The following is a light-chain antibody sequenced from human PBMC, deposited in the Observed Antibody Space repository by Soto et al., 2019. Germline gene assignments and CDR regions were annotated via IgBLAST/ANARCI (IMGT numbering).Light chain of an antibody. CDR2: DVT. CDR3: CSYAGNYTGV. J-gene: IGLJ2*01. Sequence: QSALTQPRSVSGSPGQSVTISCTGSRSDVGSYNFVSWYQQHPNKAPKLTIYDVTKRPSGVPHRFSGSKSGNTASLTISGLQAEDEADYYCCSYAGNYTGVFGGGTKVTVL. V-gene: IGLV2-11*01. CDR1: RSDVGSYNF.